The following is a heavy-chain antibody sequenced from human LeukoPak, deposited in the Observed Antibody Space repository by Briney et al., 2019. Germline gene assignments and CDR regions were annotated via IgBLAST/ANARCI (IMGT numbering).Heavy chain of an antibody. V-gene: IGHV3-7*01. Sequence: PGGSLRLSCAASGFTSSSYWMSWVRQAPGKGLEWVANIKQDGSEKYYVDSVKGRFTISRDNAKNSLYLQMNSLRAEDTAVYYCASMPEKQNHDAFDIWGQGTMVTVSS. D-gene: IGHD1-14*01. CDR1: GFTSSSYW. CDR2: IKQDGSEK. CDR3: ASMPEKQNHDAFDI. J-gene: IGHJ3*02.